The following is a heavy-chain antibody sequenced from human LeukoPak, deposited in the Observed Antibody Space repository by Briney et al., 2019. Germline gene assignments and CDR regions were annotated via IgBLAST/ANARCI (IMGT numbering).Heavy chain of an antibody. CDR3: ARDGSSAAAILYYYGMDV. V-gene: IGHV5-51*01. D-gene: IGHD2-2*01. Sequence: GESLKISCKGSGYSFTSYWIGWVRQMPGKGLEWMGIIYPGDSDTRYSPSFQGQVTISADKSISTAYLQWSSLKASDTAMYYCARDGSSAAAILYYYGMDVWGQGTTVTVSS. CDR2: IYPGDSDT. CDR1: GYSFTSYW. J-gene: IGHJ6*02.